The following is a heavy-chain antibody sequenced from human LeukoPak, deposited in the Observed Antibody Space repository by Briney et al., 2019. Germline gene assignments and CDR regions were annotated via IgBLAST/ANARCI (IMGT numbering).Heavy chain of an antibody. D-gene: IGHD3-22*01. J-gene: IGHJ4*02. CDR3: ARDLGDYYDSSGLSH. CDR1: GFTFSSYA. Sequence: TGGSLRLSCAASGFTFSSYAMHWVRQAPGKGLEYVSAISSNGGSTYYANSVKGRFTISRDNSKNTLYLQMNSLRAEDTAVYYCARDLGDYYDSSGLSHWGQGTLVTVSS. CDR2: ISSNGGST. V-gene: IGHV3-64*01.